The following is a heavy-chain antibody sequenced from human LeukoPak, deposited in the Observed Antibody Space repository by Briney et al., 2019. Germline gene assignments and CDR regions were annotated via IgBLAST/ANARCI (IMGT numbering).Heavy chain of an antibody. D-gene: IGHD6-6*01. CDR3: ARDTLSRSSSPDGMDV. CDR1: GFTFSSYA. CDR2: ISGSGGST. J-gene: IGHJ6*02. Sequence: GGSLRLSCAASGFTFSSYAMSWVRQAPGKGLEWVSAISGSGGSTYYADSVKGRFTISRDNSKNTLYLQMNSLRAEDTAVYYCARDTLSRSSSPDGMDVWGQGTTVTVSS. V-gene: IGHV3-23*01.